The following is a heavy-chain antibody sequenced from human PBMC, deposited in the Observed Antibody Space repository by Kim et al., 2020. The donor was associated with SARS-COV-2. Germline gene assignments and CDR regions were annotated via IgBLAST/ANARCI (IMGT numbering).Heavy chain of an antibody. Sequence: GGSLRLSCAASGFTFSSYAMHWVRQAPGKGLEWVAVISYDGSNKYYADSVKGRFTISRDNSKNTLYLQMNSLRAEDTAVYYCARDARPYVYGMDVWGQGTTVTVSS. J-gene: IGHJ6*02. CDR2: ISYDGSNK. CDR1: GFTFSSYA. V-gene: IGHV3-30-3*01. CDR3: ARDARPYVYGMDV. D-gene: IGHD3-16*01.